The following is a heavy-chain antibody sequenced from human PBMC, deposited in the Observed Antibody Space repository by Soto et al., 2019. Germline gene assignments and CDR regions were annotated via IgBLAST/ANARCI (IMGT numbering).Heavy chain of an antibody. CDR3: AKDPPQSGTPFDY. J-gene: IGHJ4*02. CDR1: GFTFGSYA. Sequence: EVQLLESGGGLVQPGGSLRLSCAASGFTFGSYAMSWVRQAPGKGLEWVTTINNSGGSTYYPDSVKGRFTISRDNSKNTLYLQMNRRRADDTAGYYCAKDPPQSGTPFDYWGQGTLVTVSS. CDR2: INNSGGST. D-gene: IGHD1-1*01. V-gene: IGHV3-23*01.